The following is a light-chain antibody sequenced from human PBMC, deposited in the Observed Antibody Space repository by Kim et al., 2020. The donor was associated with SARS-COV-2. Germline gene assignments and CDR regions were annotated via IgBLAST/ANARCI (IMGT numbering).Light chain of an antibody. Sequence: DIQMTQSPSSLSASVGDRVTITCQASQDISNFLNWYQQKPGKAPKLLIYDASNLETGVPSRFSGSGSGTDFTFTISSLQPEDIATYYCQQYDNLLITFGQGTQLEIK. V-gene: IGKV1-33*01. CDR3: QQYDNLLIT. CDR1: QDISNF. J-gene: IGKJ5*01. CDR2: DAS.